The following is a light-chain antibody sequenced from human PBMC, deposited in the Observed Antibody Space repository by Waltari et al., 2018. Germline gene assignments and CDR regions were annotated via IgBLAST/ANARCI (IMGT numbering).Light chain of an antibody. J-gene: IGKJ2*01. CDR1: QSVYNH. V-gene: IGKV1-39*01. CDR3: QQTYSTVYT. Sequence: DIQMTQSPSSLSASVGDRVTITCRASQSVYNHLNWYQQTQGEAPKLLIYAASNLHTGVLSRFSGSGSGTDFTLTISSLQPDDFATYYCQQTYSTVYTFGQGTKVEIK. CDR2: AAS.